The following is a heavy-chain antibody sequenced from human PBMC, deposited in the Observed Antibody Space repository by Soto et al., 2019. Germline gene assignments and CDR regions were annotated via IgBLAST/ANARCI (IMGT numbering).Heavy chain of an antibody. Sequence: SETLSLTCAVSGGSISSSNWWSWVRQPPGKGLEWIGEIYHSGSTNYNPSLKSRVTISVDKSKNQFSLKLSSVTAADTAVYYCARKWNSSGWYPDWFDPWGQGTLVTVSS. J-gene: IGHJ5*02. CDR1: GGSISSSNW. D-gene: IGHD6-19*01. CDR2: IYHSGST. CDR3: ARKWNSSGWYPDWFDP. V-gene: IGHV4-4*02.